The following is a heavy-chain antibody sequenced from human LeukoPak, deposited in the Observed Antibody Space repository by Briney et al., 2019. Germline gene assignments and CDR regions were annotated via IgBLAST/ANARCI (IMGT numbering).Heavy chain of an antibody. CDR1: GYTFTGYY. Sequence: GASVKVSCKASGYTFTGYYMHWVRQAPGQGLEWMGWINPNSGGTNYAQKFQGWVTMTRDTSISTAYMELSRPRSDDTAVYYCARATPLPTNNWFDPWGQGTLVTVSS. CDR2: INPNSGGT. V-gene: IGHV1-2*04. CDR3: ARATPLPTNNWFDP. J-gene: IGHJ5*02. D-gene: IGHD2-2*01.